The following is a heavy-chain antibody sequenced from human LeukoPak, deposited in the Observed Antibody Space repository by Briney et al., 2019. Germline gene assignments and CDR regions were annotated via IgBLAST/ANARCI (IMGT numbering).Heavy chain of an antibody. Sequence: PGGSLRLSCAASGFTFSSYSMNWVPQAPGKGLEWVSSISSSSSYIYYADSVKGRFTISRDNAKHSLYLQTNSLRAEDTAVYYCAREYYGSGSLDYWGQGTLVTVSS. V-gene: IGHV3-21*01. CDR1: GFTFSSYS. D-gene: IGHD3-10*01. J-gene: IGHJ4*02. CDR3: AREYYGSGSLDY. CDR2: ISSSSSYI.